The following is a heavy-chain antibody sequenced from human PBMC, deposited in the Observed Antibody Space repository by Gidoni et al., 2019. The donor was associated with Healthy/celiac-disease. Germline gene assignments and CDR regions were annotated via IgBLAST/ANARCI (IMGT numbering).Heavy chain of an antibody. V-gene: IGHV1-2*04. D-gene: IGHD6-13*01. Sequence: QVQLVQSGAEVKKPGASVKVSCKASGYTFTGYYMHWVRQAPGQGLEWMGWINPNSGGTNYAQKFQGWVTMTRDTSISTAYMELSRLRSDDTAVYYCAREIPLGIAAASPWFDPWGQGTLVTVSS. CDR2: INPNSGGT. J-gene: IGHJ5*02. CDR3: AREIPLGIAAASPWFDP. CDR1: GYTFTGYY.